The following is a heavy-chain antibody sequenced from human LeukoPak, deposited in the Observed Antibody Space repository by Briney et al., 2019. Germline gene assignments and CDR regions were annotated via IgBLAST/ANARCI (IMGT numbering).Heavy chain of an antibody. D-gene: IGHD3-10*01. CDR2: ISGSGNTI. J-gene: IGHJ4*02. Sequence: LSLTCTVSGGSISSSSYYWGWVRQAPGKGLEWVSYISGSGNTIHYADSVKGRFTISRDNAKNSLYLQMNSLRAEDTAVYYCARGSLVHYYGSGSYRNRAGFDYWGQGTLVTVSS. V-gene: IGHV3-48*03. CDR3: ARGSLVHYYGSGSYRNRAGFDY. CDR1: GGSISSSSYY.